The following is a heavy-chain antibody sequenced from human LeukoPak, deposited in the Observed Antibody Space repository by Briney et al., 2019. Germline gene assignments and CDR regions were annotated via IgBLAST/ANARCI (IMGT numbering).Heavy chain of an antibody. CDR2: ISGYSGKT. J-gene: IGHJ5*02. Sequence: ASVKLSCKASGYSFNKFGISWVRQAPGQGLEWMGWISGYSGKTDSAQKLQDRVTMTTDNSTSTAYLELRSLRSDDTAVYFCVRVGSAYGDPLEFDLWGQGTLVTVSS. V-gene: IGHV1-18*01. CDR1: GYSFNKFG. D-gene: IGHD2-21*01. CDR3: VRVGSAYGDPLEFDL.